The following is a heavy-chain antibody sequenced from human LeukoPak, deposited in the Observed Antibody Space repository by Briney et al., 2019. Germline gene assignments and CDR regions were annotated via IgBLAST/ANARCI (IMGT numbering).Heavy chain of an antibody. D-gene: IGHD5-24*01. J-gene: IGHJ4*02. CDR2: IYYSGST. V-gene: IGHV4-39*07. CDR3: ASLDGYNSRYYFDY. Sequence: SETLSLTCTVSGGSISSSSYYWGWIRQPPGKGLEWIGSIYYSGSTYYNPSLKSRVTISVDTSKNQFSLKLSSVTAADTAVYYCASLDGYNSRYYFDYWGQGTLVTVSS. CDR1: GGSISSSSYY.